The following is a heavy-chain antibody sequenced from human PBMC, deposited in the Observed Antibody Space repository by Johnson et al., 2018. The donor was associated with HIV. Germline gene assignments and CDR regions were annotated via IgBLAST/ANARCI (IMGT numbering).Heavy chain of an antibody. V-gene: IGHV3-33*01. J-gene: IGHJ3*02. CDR1: GFTFSSYG. Sequence: QVQLVESGGGVVQPGRPLRLSCAASGFTFSSYGIHWVRQAPGKGLAWVAVIWYDGSNKYYANSVKGRFTVSRDNSKNTLYLQMDSLRAEDTAVYYCAILGRGAFDIWGQGTMVTVSS. CDR3: AILGRGAFDI. CDR2: IWYDGSNK. D-gene: IGHD3-16*01.